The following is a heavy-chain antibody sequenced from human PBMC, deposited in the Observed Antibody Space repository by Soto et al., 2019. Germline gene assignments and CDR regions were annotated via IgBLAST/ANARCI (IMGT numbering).Heavy chain of an antibody. CDR2: LLPIFGTA. V-gene: IGHV1-69*01. J-gene: IGHJ4*02. Sequence: QVQLVQSGAEVKKPGSSVKVSCKASGGTFSSYAISWVRQAPGQGLEWMGGLLPIFGTANYAQKFPGRVTITADESTSTAYMELSSLRSEDTAVYYCARGPIDYYDSSGYYFSHFDYWGQGTLVTVSS. D-gene: IGHD3-22*01. CDR1: GGTFSSYA. CDR3: ARGPIDYYDSSGYYFSHFDY.